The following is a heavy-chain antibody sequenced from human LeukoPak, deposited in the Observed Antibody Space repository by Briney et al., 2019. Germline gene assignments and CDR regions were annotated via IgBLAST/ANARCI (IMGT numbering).Heavy chain of an antibody. CDR2: ISGSGGST. D-gene: IGHD2-2*01. CDR1: GFTLRSYA. J-gene: IGHJ3*02. CDR3: ARVGSMAYWAMPTGAFDI. V-gene: IGHV3-23*01. Sequence: GGSLRLSCAASGFTLRSYAMSWVRQAPGKGLGWGSAISGSGGSTYYADSVKGRFTISRDTSKNTLYLQMNSLRAEDTAVYYYARVGSMAYWAMPTGAFDIWGQGTRVTVSS.